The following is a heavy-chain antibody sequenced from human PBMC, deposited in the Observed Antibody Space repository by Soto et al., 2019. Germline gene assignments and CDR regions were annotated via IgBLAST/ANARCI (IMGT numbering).Heavy chain of an antibody. V-gene: IGHV4-39*01. CDR3: ARPSPYSNYVFDY. Sequence: SETLSLTCTVSGGSISSSSYYWGWIRQPPGKGLEWIGSIYYSGSTYYNPSLKSRVTISVDTSKNQFSLKLSSVTAADTAVYYCARPSPYSNYVFDYWGQGTLVTVSS. J-gene: IGHJ4*02. CDR2: IYYSGST. D-gene: IGHD4-4*01. CDR1: GGSISSSSYY.